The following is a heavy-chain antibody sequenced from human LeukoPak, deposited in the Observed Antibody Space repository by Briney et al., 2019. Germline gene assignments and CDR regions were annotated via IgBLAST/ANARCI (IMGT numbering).Heavy chain of an antibody. V-gene: IGHV4-39*01. J-gene: IGHJ4*02. CDR3: ARPQRYSNYALDY. CDR1: GGSISSSYYY. D-gene: IGHD4-11*01. Sequence: SETLSLTCTVSGGSISSSYYYWGWIRQPPGKGLEWIGSIYYSGSTYYNPSLKSRVTISVDTSKNQFSLKLRSVTAADTAVYYCARPQRYSNYALDYWGQGTLVTVSS. CDR2: IYYSGST.